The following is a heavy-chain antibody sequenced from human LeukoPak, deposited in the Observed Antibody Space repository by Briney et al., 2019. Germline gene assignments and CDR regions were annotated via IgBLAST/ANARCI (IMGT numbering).Heavy chain of an antibody. CDR1: GDSFSDYY. J-gene: IGHJ4*02. D-gene: IGHD6-19*01. Sequence: SETLSLTGIVSGDSFSDYYWSWIRQPPGKGLEWIGYIYHSGSTNYNPSLKSRVTISVDTSKNHFSLKLSSVTAADTAVYYCARYGSGWTSFDYWGQGTLVTVSS. V-gene: IGHV4-59*01. CDR3: ARYGSGWTSFDY. CDR2: IYHSGST.